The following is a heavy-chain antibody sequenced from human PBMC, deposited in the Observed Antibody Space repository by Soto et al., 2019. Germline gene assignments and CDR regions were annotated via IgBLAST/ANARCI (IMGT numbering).Heavy chain of an antibody. CDR1: GFTFSSYY. V-gene: IGHV3-48*02. CDR2: ISSGSGAK. Sequence: EVHLVESGGGLVQPGGSLRLSCAASGFTFSSYYMNWVRQAPGKGLEWVSYISSGSGAKHYADSVKGRFTISRDNARNSRYLQMNSLRDEDTAVYYCARGPDCSGANCYAYTYDYWGPGTLVTVPS. CDR3: ARGPDCSGANCYAYTYDY. J-gene: IGHJ4*02. D-gene: IGHD2-15*01.